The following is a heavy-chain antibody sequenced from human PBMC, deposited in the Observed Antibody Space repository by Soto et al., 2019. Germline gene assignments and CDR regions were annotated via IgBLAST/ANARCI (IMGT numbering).Heavy chain of an antibody. V-gene: IGHV3-23*01. J-gene: IGHJ3*01. CDR2: VRGSGGTT. CDR1: GLTLRSYG. CDR3: ASLTWPIVVEPVL. D-gene: IGHD3-22*01. Sequence: GGALHPSYLGAGLTLRSYGMSWVRQVPGKGLEWVSVVRGSGGTTYYADSVKGRFTISGDNSKDRLYLQMNSLRAEDTAVYYCASLTWPIVVEPVLWGQGTMVTVSS.